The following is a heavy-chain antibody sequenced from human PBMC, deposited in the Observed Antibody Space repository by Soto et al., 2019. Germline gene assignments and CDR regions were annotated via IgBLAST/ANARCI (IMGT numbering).Heavy chain of an antibody. D-gene: IGHD6-13*01. J-gene: IGHJ6*02. CDR2: IDPSDSYT. V-gene: IGHV5-10-1*01. Sequence: GESLKISCKGSGYSSTSYWISWVRQMPGKGLEWMGRIDPSDSYTNYSPSFQGHVTISADKSISTAYLQWSSLKASDTAMYYCARLPAAGTFYYYYGMDVWGQGTTVTVSS. CDR3: ARLPAAGTFYYYYGMDV. CDR1: GYSSTSYW.